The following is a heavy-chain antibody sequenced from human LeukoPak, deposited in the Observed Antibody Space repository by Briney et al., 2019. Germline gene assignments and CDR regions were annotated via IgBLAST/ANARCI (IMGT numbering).Heavy chain of an antibody. Sequence: PGGSLRLSCAASGFTVSSNYMSWVRQAPGKGLEWVSVIYSGSSTYYADSVKGRFTISRDNSKNTLYLQMNSLRAEDTAVYYCARDSSGSFDYWGQGTLVTVSS. J-gene: IGHJ4*02. CDR3: ARDSSGSFDY. V-gene: IGHV3-53*01. CDR2: IYSGSST. D-gene: IGHD3-22*01. CDR1: GFTVSSNY.